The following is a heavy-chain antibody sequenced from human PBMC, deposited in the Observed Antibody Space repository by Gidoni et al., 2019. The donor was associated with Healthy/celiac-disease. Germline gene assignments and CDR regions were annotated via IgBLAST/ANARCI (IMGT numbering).Heavy chain of an antibody. CDR2: IIPIFGTA. V-gene: IGHV1-69*01. Sequence: QVQLVQSGAEVKKPGSSVKVSCKASGGTFSSYAISWVRQAPGQGLEWMGGIIPIFGTANYAQKFQGRVTITADESTSTAYMELSSLRSEDTAVYYCARGGSVVVVAARADAFDIWGQGTMVTVSS. J-gene: IGHJ3*02. D-gene: IGHD2-15*01. CDR3: ARGGSVVVVAARADAFDI. CDR1: GGTFSSYA.